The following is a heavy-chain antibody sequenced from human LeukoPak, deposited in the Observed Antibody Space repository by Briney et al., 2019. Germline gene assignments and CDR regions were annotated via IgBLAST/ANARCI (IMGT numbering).Heavy chain of an antibody. Sequence: ASVKVSCKASGYTFTGYYMHWVRQAPGQGLEWMGWINPNSGGTNYAQKFQGRVTMTRDTSISTAYMELSRLRSDDTAVYYCARPFSGSYSFDYWGQGTLVTVSS. CDR3: ARPFSGSYSFDY. CDR1: GYTFTGYY. CDR2: INPNSGGT. D-gene: IGHD1-26*01. V-gene: IGHV1-2*02. J-gene: IGHJ4*02.